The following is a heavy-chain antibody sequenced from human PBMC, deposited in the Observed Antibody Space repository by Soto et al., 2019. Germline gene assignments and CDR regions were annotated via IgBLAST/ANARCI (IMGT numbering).Heavy chain of an antibody. CDR3: ASYPWSFDGYYAYFDY. CDR2: IIPIFGTA. J-gene: IGHJ4*02. Sequence: SVKFSCKASGGTFSSYAISWVRQAPGQGLEWMGGIIPIFGTANYAQKFQGRVTITADKSTSTAYMELSSLRSEDTAVYYCASYPWSFDGYYAYFDYWGQGTLVTVSS. D-gene: IGHD3-3*01. CDR1: GGTFSSYA. V-gene: IGHV1-69*06.